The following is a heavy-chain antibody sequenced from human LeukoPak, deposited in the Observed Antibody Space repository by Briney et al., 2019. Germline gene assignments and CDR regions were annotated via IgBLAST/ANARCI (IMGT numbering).Heavy chain of an antibody. CDR2: FDPEDGET. J-gene: IGHJ3*02. V-gene: IGHV1-24*01. D-gene: IGHD3/OR15-3a*01. CDR1: GYTLTELS. Sequence: GASVKASCKVSGYTLTELSMHWVRQAPGKGLEWVGGFDPEDGETIYAQKFQGRVTMTEDTSTDTAYMELSSLRSEDTAVYYCATWTFGAFDIWGQGTMVTVSS. CDR3: ATWTFGAFDI.